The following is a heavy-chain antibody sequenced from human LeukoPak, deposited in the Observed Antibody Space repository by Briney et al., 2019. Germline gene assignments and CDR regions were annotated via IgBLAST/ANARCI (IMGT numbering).Heavy chain of an antibody. Sequence: GGSLRLSCTASGFRFSDFWMHWVRQAPGKGLEWVSRIRGDWHDTTYADSVKGRFTISRDNAQNTLYLQMNSRRVEDTAVYYCASDRVLGSGSLDNWGQGTLVTVSS. V-gene: IGHV3-74*01. CDR2: IRGDWHDT. J-gene: IGHJ4*02. D-gene: IGHD3-10*01. CDR3: ASDRVLGSGSLDN. CDR1: GFRFSDFW.